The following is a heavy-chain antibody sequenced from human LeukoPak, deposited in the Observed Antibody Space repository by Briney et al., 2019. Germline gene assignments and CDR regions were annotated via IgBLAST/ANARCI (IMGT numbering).Heavy chain of an antibody. V-gene: IGHV4-59*02. D-gene: IGHD3-22*01. CDR2: IYYSGST. CDR1: GGSVSDYY. CDR3: ARAHYYDSSGYYYFDY. J-gene: IGHJ4*02. Sequence: KTSETLSPTCTVSGGSVSDYYWSWIRQSPGKGLEWIGSIYYSGSTYYNPSLKSRVTISVDTSKNQFSLKLSSVTAADTAVYYCARAHYYDSSGYYYFDYWGQGTLVTVSS.